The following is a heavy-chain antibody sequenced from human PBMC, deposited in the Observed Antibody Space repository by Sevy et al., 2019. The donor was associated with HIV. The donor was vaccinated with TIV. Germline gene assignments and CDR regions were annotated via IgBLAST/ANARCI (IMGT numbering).Heavy chain of an antibody. V-gene: IGHV3-33*01. CDR3: ARVKGYSSGSYYYGMDV. J-gene: IGHJ6*02. CDR2: IWYDGSNK. Sequence: GGSLRLSCAASGFTFSSYGMHWVRQAPGKGLEWVVVIWYDGSNKYYADSVKGRFTISRDNSKNTLYLQMNSLRAEDTAVYYCARVKGYSSGSYYYGMDVWGQGTTVTVSS. CDR1: GFTFSSYG. D-gene: IGHD6-19*01.